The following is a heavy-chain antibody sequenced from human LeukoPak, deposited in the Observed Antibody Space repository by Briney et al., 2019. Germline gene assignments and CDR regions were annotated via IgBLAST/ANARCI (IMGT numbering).Heavy chain of an antibody. CDR2: IQNDGSKK. D-gene: IGHD3-9*01. V-gene: IGHV3-30*02. Sequence: GGSLRLSCAASGFMFSSYGMNWVRQAPGKGLEWVAFIQNDGSKKYYADSVKGRFIISRDNSKNTLYLQINSLRAEDTAVYYCARDGLRYFDWLPNWFDPWGQGTLVTVSS. CDR1: GFMFSSYG. J-gene: IGHJ5*02. CDR3: ARDGLRYFDWLPNWFDP.